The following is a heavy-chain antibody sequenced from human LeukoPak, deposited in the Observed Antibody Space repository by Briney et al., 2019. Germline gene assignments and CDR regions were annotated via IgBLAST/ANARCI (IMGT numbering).Heavy chain of an antibody. CDR3: ARNNRDY. D-gene: IGHD1/OR15-1a*01. CDR2: IYGDGTRI. Sequence: GGSLRLSCAASGFTFRNYWMHWVRHATGKGLVWVSRIYGDGTRIAYADSVKGRFTISRDNAKSTLYLQMNSLRVDNTAVYYCARNNRDYWGQGTLVTVSS. J-gene: IGHJ4*02. V-gene: IGHV3-74*01. CDR1: GFTFRNYW.